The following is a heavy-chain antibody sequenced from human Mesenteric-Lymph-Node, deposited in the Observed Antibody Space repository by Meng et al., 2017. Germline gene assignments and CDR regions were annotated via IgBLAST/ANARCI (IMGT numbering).Heavy chain of an antibody. V-gene: IGHV3-74*01. Sequence: WGSLRLSCADSGVSFSRYWMYWVRQVPGKGLVWVSRIDTEGSGTVYADPVKGRFTVSRDNAKNMMYLQMNSLRVEDTAVYYCARISGFDRVDYWGQGTQVTVSS. CDR1: GVSFSRYW. CDR3: ARISGFDRVDY. CDR2: IDTEGSGT. D-gene: IGHD5-12*01. J-gene: IGHJ4*02.